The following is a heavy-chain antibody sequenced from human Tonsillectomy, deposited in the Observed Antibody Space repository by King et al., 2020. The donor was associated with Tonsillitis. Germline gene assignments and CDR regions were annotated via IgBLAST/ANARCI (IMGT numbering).Heavy chain of an antibody. CDR2: INHSGST. CDR3: ARGGEYYYGSGSYSPANWFDP. J-gene: IGHJ5*02. D-gene: IGHD3-10*01. Sequence: VQLQQWGAGLLKPSETLSLTCAVYGGSFSGYYWTWIRQPPGKGLEWIGEINHSGSTNYNPSLKSRVTISVDTSKNQFSLKLSSVTAADTAVYYCARGGEYYYGSGSYSPANWFDPLGQGTLVTVSS. CDR1: GGSFSGYY. V-gene: IGHV4-34*01.